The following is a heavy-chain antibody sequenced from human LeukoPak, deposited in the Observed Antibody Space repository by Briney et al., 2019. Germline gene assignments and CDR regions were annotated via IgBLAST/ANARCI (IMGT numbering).Heavy chain of an antibody. Sequence: PSETLSLTCAVYGGSFSGYYWSWIRQPPGKGLGWIGEINHSGSTNYNPSLKSRVTISVDTSKNQFSLKLRSVTAADTAVYYCARDRVGQQLVGRKYYYYYMDVWGKGTTVTISS. J-gene: IGHJ6*03. CDR2: INHSGST. CDR3: ARDRVGQQLVGRKYYYYYMDV. V-gene: IGHV4-34*01. CDR1: GGSFSGYY. D-gene: IGHD6-13*01.